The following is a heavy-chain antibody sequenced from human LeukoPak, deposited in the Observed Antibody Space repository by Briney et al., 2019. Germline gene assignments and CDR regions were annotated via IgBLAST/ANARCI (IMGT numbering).Heavy chain of an antibody. CDR3: ARDEHIVVQLDY. CDR1: GYTFTSYY. CDR2: INPSGGST. Sequence: ASVKVSCKASGYTFTSYYMHWVRQAPGQGLEWMGIINPSGGSTSYAQKFQGRVTMTRDMSTSTVYMELSSLRSEDTAVYYCARDEHIVVQLDYWGQGTLVTVSS. D-gene: IGHD2-21*01. V-gene: IGHV1-46*01. J-gene: IGHJ4*02.